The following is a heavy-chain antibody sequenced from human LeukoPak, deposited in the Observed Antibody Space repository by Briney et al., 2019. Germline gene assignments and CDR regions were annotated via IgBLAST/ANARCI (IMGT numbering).Heavy chain of an antibody. D-gene: IGHD3-3*01. CDR3: ATAGRVGVAHENLFDP. Sequence: SETLSLTCTVSGGSISSYYWSWIRQPPGKGLEWIGYIYYSGSTNYNPSLKSRVAISVDTSKNQFSLKLSSVTAADTAVYYCATAGRVGVAHENLFDPWGQGTLVTVSS. J-gene: IGHJ5*02. CDR2: IYYSGST. V-gene: IGHV4-59*01. CDR1: GGSISSYY.